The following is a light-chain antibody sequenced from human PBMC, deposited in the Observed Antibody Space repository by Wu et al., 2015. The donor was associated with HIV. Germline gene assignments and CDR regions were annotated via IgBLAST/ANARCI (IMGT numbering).Light chain of an antibody. V-gene: IGKV1-13*02. CDR3: QQFNSYPWT. Sequence: IWMTQSPSLLSASTGDRVTITCRASQGISSALAWYQQKPGKAPKLLIYDASSLESGVPSRFSGSGSGTDFTLTISSLQPEDFATYYCQQFNSYPWTFGQGTKVEIK. CDR1: QGISSA. J-gene: IGKJ1*01. CDR2: DAS.